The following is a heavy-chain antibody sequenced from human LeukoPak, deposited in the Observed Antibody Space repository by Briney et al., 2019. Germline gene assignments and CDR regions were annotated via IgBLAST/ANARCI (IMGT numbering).Heavy chain of an antibody. CDR3: ARGGSPPEALGDTFDV. J-gene: IGHJ3*01. CDR2: VKSDGSST. CDR1: GFTFTDYW. V-gene: IGHV3-74*01. D-gene: IGHD1-26*01. Sequence: PGESLRLSCAASGFTFTDYWMHWVRQAPGKGLVWVSRVKSDGSSTNYADSVKGRFTVSRDNAKNTLILQMNSLRAEDTAVYYCARGGSPPEALGDTFDVWGHGALVTVSS.